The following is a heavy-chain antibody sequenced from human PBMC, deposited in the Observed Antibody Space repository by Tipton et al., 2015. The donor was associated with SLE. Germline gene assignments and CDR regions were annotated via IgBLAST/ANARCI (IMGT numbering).Heavy chain of an antibody. D-gene: IGHD1-26*01. Sequence: TLSLTCTVSGGSISSSSYYWGWIRQPPGKGLEWIGSIYYSGSTYYNPSLKSRVTISVDTSKNQFSLKLGSVTAADTAVYYCESGAVGATSAFDIWGQGTMVTVSS. CDR2: IYYSGST. CDR1: GGSISSSSYY. J-gene: IGHJ3*02. V-gene: IGHV4-39*07. CDR3: ESGAVGATSAFDI.